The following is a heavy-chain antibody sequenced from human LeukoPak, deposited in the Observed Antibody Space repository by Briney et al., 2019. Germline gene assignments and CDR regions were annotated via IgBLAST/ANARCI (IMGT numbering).Heavy chain of an antibody. CDR3: ARDRTFDL. CDR2: IYYSGST. D-gene: IGHD1-7*01. CDR1: GGCISTYS. Sequence: SETLSLTCTVSGGCISTYSWTWIRQPPGKGLEWIGNIYYSGSTNYNPSLKSRVTMSVDTSNNQFSLKLSSVTAADTAVYYCARDRTFDLWGRGTLVTVSS. V-gene: IGHV4-59*01. J-gene: IGHJ2*01.